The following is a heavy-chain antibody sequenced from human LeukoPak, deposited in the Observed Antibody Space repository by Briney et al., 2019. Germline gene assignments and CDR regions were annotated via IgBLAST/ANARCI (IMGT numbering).Heavy chain of an antibody. Sequence: GRSLRLSCAASGTTFDRYYMTWVRQTPEKGLEWVSNINQDGSEKNYVDSVKGRFTISRDNAKKSLYLQMNSLRAEDTAVYYWASAAGWEPAYWGQGTLVTVSS. D-gene: IGHD1-26*01. CDR3: ASAAGWEPAY. J-gene: IGHJ4*02. CDR2: INQDGSEK. V-gene: IGHV3-7*01. CDR1: GTTFDRYY.